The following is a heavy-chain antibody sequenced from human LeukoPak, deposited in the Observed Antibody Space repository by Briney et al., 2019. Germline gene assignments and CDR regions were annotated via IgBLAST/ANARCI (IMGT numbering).Heavy chain of an antibody. D-gene: IGHD2-21*01. V-gene: IGHV4-34*01. CDR2: INHSGST. Sequence: SETLSLTCAVYGGSFSGYYWSWIRQPPGKGLEWIGEINHSGSTNYNPSLKSRVTISVDTSKNQFSLKLSSVTAADTAVYYCARGRRLDFDYWGQGTLVTVSS. CDR1: GGSFSGYY. CDR3: ARGRRLDFDY. J-gene: IGHJ4*02.